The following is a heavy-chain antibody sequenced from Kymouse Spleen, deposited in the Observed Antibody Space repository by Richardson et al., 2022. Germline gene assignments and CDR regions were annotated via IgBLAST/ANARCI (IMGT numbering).Heavy chain of an antibody. CDR2: INSDGSST. CDR3: ARDGNSSGPYYYYYGMDV. V-gene: IGHV3-74*01. D-gene: IGHD6-19*01. Sequence: EVQLVESGGGLVQPGGSLRLSCAASGFTFSSYWMHWVRQAPGKGLVWVSRINSDGSSTSYADSVKGRFTISRDNAKNTLYLQMNSLRAEDTAVYYCARDGNSSGPYYYYYGMDVWGQGTTVTVSS. CDR1: GFTFSSYW. J-gene: IGHJ6*02.